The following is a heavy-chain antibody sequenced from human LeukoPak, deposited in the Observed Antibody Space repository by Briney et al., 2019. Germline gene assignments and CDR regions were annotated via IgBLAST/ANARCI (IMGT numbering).Heavy chain of an antibody. CDR2: IYYSGST. V-gene: IGHV4-59*01. Sequence: SETLSLTCTVSGGSISSYYWSWIRQPPGKGLEWIGYIYYSGSTNYNPSLKSRVTISVDTSKNQFSLKLSSVTAADTAVYYCASTPGIAARPYYFDYWGQGTLVTVSS. D-gene: IGHD6-6*01. CDR3: ASTPGIAARPYYFDY. J-gene: IGHJ4*02. CDR1: GGSISSYY.